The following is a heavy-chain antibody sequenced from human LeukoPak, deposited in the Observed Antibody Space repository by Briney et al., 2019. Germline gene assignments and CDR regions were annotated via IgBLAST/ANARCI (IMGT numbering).Heavy chain of an antibody. CDR1: GFTFDDYA. V-gene: IGHV3-9*01. CDR2: ISWNSGSI. D-gene: IGHD6-19*01. J-gene: IGHJ4*02. Sequence: PGGSLRLSCAASGFTFDDYAMHWVRQAPGKGLEWVSGISWNSGSIGYADSVKGRFTISRDNAKNSLYLQMNSLRAEDTAVYYCARDLSHSGWAYYFDYWGQGTLVTVSS. CDR3: ARDLSHSGWAYYFDY.